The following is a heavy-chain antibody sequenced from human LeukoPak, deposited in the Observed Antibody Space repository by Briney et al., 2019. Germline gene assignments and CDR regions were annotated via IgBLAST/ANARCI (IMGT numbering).Heavy chain of an antibody. Sequence: PSETLSLTCAVSGGSISSSNWWSWVRQPPGKGLEWIGEIYHSGRTNYNPSLKSRVTISVDTSKNQFSLKLSSVTAADTAVYYCARGHYDILTGPIYYYYYYMDVWGKGTTVTISS. J-gene: IGHJ6*03. CDR3: ARGHYDILTGPIYYYYYYMDV. CDR2: IYHSGRT. CDR1: GGSISSSNW. D-gene: IGHD3-9*01. V-gene: IGHV4-4*02.